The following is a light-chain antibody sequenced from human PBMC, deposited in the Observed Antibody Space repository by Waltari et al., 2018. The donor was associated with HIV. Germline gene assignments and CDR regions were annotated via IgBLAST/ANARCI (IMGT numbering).Light chain of an antibody. CDR1: QTVNNK. CDR3: QQSFSYPLT. V-gene: IGKV1-39*01. CDR2: DAS. Sequence: GDSVTITCRASQTVNNKLNWYQQKPGEAPKVVIYDASTLESGVPSRFRGGGSRTDFTLTITSLQLDDFATYFCQQSFSYPLTFGPGTKVDI. J-gene: IGKJ3*01.